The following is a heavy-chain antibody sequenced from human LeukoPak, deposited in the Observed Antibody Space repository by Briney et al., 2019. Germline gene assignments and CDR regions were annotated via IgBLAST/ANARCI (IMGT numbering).Heavy chain of an antibody. V-gene: IGHV3-23*01. CDR3: ATEEALANTLDS. Sequence: PGGSLRLSCATSRFTFSTYAMTWVRQSPGKGLEWVSTISNSGGSTYYSDSVKGRFTISRDNSKNTLYLQMNSLRPEDTAVYYCATEEALANTLDSWGQGTLVTVSS. D-gene: IGHD3-16*02. J-gene: IGHJ4*02. CDR1: RFTFSTYA. CDR2: ISNSGGST.